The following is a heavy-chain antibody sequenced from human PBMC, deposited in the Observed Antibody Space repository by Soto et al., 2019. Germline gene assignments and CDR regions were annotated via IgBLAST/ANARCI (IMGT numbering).Heavy chain of an antibody. CDR1: GFTFSSYA. CDR3: VDSSWYSYAFDI. Sequence: QVQLVESGGGVVQPGRSLRLSCAASGFTFSSYAMHWVRQAPGKGLEWVAVISYDGSNKYYADSVKGRFTISRDNSKNTLYLQMNSLRAEDTAVYYCVDSSWYSYAFDIWGQGTMVTVSS. J-gene: IGHJ3*02. CDR2: ISYDGSNK. V-gene: IGHV3-30-3*01. D-gene: IGHD6-13*01.